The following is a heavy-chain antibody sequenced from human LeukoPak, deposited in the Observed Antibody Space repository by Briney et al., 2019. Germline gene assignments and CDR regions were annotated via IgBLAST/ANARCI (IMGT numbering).Heavy chain of an antibody. Sequence: GGSLRLSCAASGFTFSSYGMHWVRQAPGKGLEWVAVISYDGSNKYYADSVKGRFTISRDNSKNTLYLQMNSLRAEDTAVYYCARTPDYYGSGGYYWGQGTLVTVSS. CDR1: GFTFSSYG. CDR3: ARTPDYYGSGGYY. V-gene: IGHV3-30*03. D-gene: IGHD3-10*01. CDR2: ISYDGSNK. J-gene: IGHJ4*02.